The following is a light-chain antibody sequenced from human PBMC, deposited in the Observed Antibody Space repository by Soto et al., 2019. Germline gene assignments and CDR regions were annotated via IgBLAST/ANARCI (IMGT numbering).Light chain of an antibody. J-gene: IGKJ1*01. CDR1: QSVSSSY. Sequence: EIVLTQSPGTLSLSPGERATLSCRASQSVSSSYLAWYQHTPGQAPRLLIYGASSRATGTPDRFSGSGSGTDFTLTISRLEPEDFAVYYCQQYGPSWTFGQGTKVEIK. CDR2: GAS. CDR3: QQYGPSWT. V-gene: IGKV3-20*01.